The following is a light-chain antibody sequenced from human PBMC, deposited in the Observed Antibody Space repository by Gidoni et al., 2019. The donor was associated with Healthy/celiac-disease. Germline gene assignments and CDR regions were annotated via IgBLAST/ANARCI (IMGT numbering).Light chain of an antibody. V-gene: IGKV4-1*01. CDR1: QSVLYSSNNKNY. Sequence: DIVMTQSPDSLAVSLGERATINCKSSQSVLYSSNNKNYLAWYQQKPGQPPKRLIYWASTRESGVPDRFSGSGSGTDFTLTISSLQAEDVAVYYCQQYYSTPLTFXGXTKVXIK. CDR3: QQYYSTPLT. CDR2: WAS. J-gene: IGKJ4*01.